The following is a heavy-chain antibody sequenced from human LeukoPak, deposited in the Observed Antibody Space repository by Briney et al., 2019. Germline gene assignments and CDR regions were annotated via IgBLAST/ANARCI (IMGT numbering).Heavy chain of an antibody. CDR1: GFTFSSYA. V-gene: IGHV3-23*01. D-gene: IGHD5-18*01. J-gene: IGHJ4*02. CDR2: IRGSGGST. Sequence: PGGSLRLSCVVSGFTFSSYAMSWVRQAPGKGLEWVSAIRGSGGSTYYADSVKGRFTISRDNSKNTLYLQMNSLRAENTAVYYCAIDRRNTTMVSYYFDYWAREPWSPSPQ. CDR3: AIDRRNTTMVSYYFDY.